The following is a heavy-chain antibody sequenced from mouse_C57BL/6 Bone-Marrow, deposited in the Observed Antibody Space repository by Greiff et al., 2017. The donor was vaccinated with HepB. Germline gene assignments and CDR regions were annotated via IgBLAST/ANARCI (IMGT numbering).Heavy chain of an antibody. J-gene: IGHJ1*03. D-gene: IGHD1-1*01. V-gene: IGHV3-6*01. CDR1: GYSITSGYY. CDR3: AIYYGSTHWYFDV. CDR2: ISYDGSN. Sequence: EVHLVESGPGLVKPSQSLSLTCSVTGYSITSGYYWNWIRQFPGNKLEWMGYISYDGSNNYNPSLKNRISITRDTSKNQFFLKLNSVTTEDTATYYCAIYYGSTHWYFDVWGTGTTVTVSS.